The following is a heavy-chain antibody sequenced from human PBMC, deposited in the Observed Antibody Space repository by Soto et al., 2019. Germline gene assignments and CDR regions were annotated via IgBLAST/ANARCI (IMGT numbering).Heavy chain of an antibody. J-gene: IGHJ6*03. CDR1: GYTFTSYD. D-gene: IGHD2-2*01. Sequence: ASVKVSCKASGYTFTSYDINWVRQATGQGLEWMGWMNPNSGNTGYAQKFQGRVTMTRNTSISTAYMELSSLRSEDTAVYYCARENRPAGTGFHDYYSYLDFWGKGTTVPVSS. CDR2: MNPNSGNT. CDR3: ARENRPAGTGFHDYYSYLDF. V-gene: IGHV1-8*01.